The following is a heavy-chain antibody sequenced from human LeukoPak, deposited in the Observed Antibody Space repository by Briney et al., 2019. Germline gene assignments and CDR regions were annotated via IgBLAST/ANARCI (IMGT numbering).Heavy chain of an antibody. J-gene: IGHJ4*02. Sequence: GGSLRLSCAASGFTFSSYWMGWVRQAPGKGLEWVANIKQDGSEKYYVDSVKGRFTISRDNAKNSLYLQMNSLRAEDTAVYYCARDQVDHYYGSGSSLDYWGQGTLVTVSS. V-gene: IGHV3-7*01. CDR1: GFTFSSYW. CDR2: IKQDGSEK. D-gene: IGHD3-10*01. CDR3: ARDQVDHYYGSGSSLDY.